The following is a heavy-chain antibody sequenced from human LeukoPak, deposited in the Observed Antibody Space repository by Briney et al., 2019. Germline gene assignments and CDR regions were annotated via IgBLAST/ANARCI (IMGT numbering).Heavy chain of an antibody. V-gene: IGHV1-24*01. CDR3: ARDYSSSWQNWFDP. CDR1: GYIVTDLS. D-gene: IGHD6-13*01. Sequence: ASVKVSCKVSGYIVTDLSMHWVRQAPGKGLEWMGGFDPDDGETMYAQKFQGRVTMTEDTSTDTAYMELRSLRSDDTAVYYCARDYSSSWQNWFDPWGQGTLVTVSS. CDR2: FDPDDGET. J-gene: IGHJ5*02.